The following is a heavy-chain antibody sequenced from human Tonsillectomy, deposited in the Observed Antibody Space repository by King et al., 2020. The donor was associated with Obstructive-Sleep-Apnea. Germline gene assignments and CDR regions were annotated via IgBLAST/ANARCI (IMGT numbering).Heavy chain of an antibody. CDR3: ARDFVSSSWHLDY. V-gene: IGHV3-30-3*01. CDR1: GFTFSSYA. CDR2: ISYDGSNK. Sequence: VQLVESGGGVVQPGRSLRLSCAASGFTFSSYAMHWVRQAPGKGLEWVAVISYDGSNKYYADSVKGRFTISRDNSKNTLYLQMNSLRAEDTAVYYCARDFVSSSWHLDYWGQGTLVTVSS. D-gene: IGHD6-13*01. J-gene: IGHJ4*02.